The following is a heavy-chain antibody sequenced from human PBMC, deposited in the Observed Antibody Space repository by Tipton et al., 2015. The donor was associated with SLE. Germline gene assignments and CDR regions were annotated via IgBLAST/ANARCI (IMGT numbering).Heavy chain of an antibody. CDR3: ARGGGSYYDY. J-gene: IGHJ4*02. V-gene: IGHV4-31*03. Sequence: TLSLTCTVSGASFSIPGYYWSWIRQHPGKGLEFIGYIFSSGHTYYTPSLVSRITLSLDTSKNQFYLRVNSVTAADTAVYYCARGGGSYYDYWGQGTLVTVSS. CDR1: GASFSIPGYY. CDR2: IFSSGHT. D-gene: IGHD1-26*01.